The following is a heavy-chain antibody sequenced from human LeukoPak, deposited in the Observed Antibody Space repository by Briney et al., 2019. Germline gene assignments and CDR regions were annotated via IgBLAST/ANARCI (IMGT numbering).Heavy chain of an antibody. V-gene: IGHV3-21*01. J-gene: IGHJ4*02. CDR1: GVTFRSFS. CDR2: ITNSSSYK. Sequence: NPGGSLRHSCAPSGVTFRSFSMNELRQAPGKGRVWVSTITNSSSYKYYEAAVQGRFPIFRGNAKNSLYLQMKSRRAEGKAVYYCGGKMVRGVTIDFYYFDYWGQGTLVTVCS. CDR3: GGKMVRGVTIDFYYFDY. D-gene: IGHD3-10*01.